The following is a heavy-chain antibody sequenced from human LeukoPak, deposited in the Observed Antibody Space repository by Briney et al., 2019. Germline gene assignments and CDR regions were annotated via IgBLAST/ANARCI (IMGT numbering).Heavy chain of an antibody. V-gene: IGHV3-48*01. CDR1: GFTFNTFD. J-gene: IGHJ6*02. Sequence: GGSLRLSCAASGFTFNTFDMTWVRQAPGKGLEWVSYISSGSSSRYYADSVKGRFTISRDNAKNSLYLQMNSLRAEDAAVYFCARLRYYAVDVWGQGTTVIVSS. CDR2: ISSGSSSR. CDR3: ARLRYYAVDV.